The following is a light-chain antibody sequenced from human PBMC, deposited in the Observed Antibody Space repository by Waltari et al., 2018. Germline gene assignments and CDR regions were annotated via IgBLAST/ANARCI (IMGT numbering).Light chain of an antibody. J-gene: IGLJ3*02. CDR2: KND. CDR3: AAWDDSLSGPV. V-gene: IGLV1-44*01. CDR1: SFNIGNNV. Sequence: QSVLTQPPSASGTPGQTVTISCPGRSFNIGNNVFNRYQHLPGPAPKLVIYKNDQRPSGVPDRFSGSKSGTSASLAISGLQSEDEAEYFCAAWDDSLSGPVFGGGTKLAVL.